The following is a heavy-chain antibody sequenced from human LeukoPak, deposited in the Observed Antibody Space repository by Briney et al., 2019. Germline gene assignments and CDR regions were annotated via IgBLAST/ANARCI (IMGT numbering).Heavy chain of an antibody. CDR2: ISGSGDST. D-gene: IGHD5-12*01. CDR1: GFTFSNYA. V-gene: IGHV3-23*01. CDR3: ARGPSGYHNT. Sequence: GGSLRLSCAASGFTFSNYAMRWVRQAPGKGLEWVSGISGSGDSTYYADSVKGRFTISRDNSKNALYLQMNSLRAEDTAVYYCARGPSGYHNTGGQGTLVTVSS. J-gene: IGHJ4*02.